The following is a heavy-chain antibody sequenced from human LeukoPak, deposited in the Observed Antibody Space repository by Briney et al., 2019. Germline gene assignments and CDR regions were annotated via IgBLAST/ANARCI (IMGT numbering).Heavy chain of an antibody. CDR2: IIPILGIA. D-gene: IGHD2-15*01. V-gene: IGHV1-69*04. CDR1: GGTFSSYA. Sequence: SVKVSCKASGGTFSSYAISWVRQAPGQGLEWMGRIIPILGIANYAQKFQGRVTTTADKSTSTAYMELSSLRSEDTAVYYCAREKKVVVVAATSAFDIWGQGTMVTVSS. CDR3: AREKKVVVVAATSAFDI. J-gene: IGHJ3*02.